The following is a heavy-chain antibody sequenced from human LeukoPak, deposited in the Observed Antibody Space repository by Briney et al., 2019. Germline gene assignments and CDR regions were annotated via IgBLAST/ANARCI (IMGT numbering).Heavy chain of an antibody. V-gene: IGHV1-46*01. J-gene: IGHJ6*03. CDR2: INPSGGST. D-gene: IGHD3-3*01. Sequence: ASVKVSCEASGYTFTGYYMHWVRQAPGQGLEWMGIINPSGGSTSYAQKFQGRVTMTRDTSTSTVYMELSSLRSEDTAVYYCARRPYDFWSGYYGETRYYYYYMDVWGKGTTVTVSS. CDR1: GYTFTGYY. CDR3: ARRPYDFWSGYYGETRYYYYYMDV.